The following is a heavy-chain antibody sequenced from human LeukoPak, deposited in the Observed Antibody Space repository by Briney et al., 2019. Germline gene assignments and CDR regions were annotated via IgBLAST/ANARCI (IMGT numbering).Heavy chain of an antibody. V-gene: IGHV1-8*01. D-gene: IGHD1-14*01. CDR1: GYPFTTWE. J-gene: IGHJ5*02. CDR3: ARGPRNDH. CDR2: VHPNSGNT. Sequence: ASVKVSCKTSGYPFTTWEINWVRQAAGQGLEWMGWVHPNSGNTAYAQKFQGRVTMTRDTSIGTAYMELSGLRSDDAAVYFCARGPRNDHWGQGTLVTVSS.